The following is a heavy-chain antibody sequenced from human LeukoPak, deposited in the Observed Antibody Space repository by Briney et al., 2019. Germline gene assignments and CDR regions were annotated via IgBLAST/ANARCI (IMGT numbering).Heavy chain of an antibody. D-gene: IGHD3-22*01. CDR1: GGSISSYY. CDR3: ARHGPSIVVVRDAFDI. Sequence: SETLSLTCTVSGGSISSYYWSWIRQPPGKGLEWIAYIYYSGSTNYNPSLKSRVTISVDTSKNQFSLKLSSVTAADTAVYYCARHGPSIVVVRDAFDIWGQGTMVTVSS. V-gene: IGHV4-59*08. J-gene: IGHJ3*02. CDR2: IYYSGST.